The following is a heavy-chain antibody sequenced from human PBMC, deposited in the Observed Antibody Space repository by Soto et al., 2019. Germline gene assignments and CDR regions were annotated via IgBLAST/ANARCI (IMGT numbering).Heavy chain of an antibody. CDR1: GFTFSSYG. CDR3: AKDPYSSGWYFDY. CDR2: ISYDGSNK. V-gene: IGHV3-30*18. Sequence: QVQLVESGGGVVQPGRSLRLSCAASGFTFSSYGMHWVRQAPGKGLEWVAVISYDGSNKYYADSVKGRFTISRDNSKNTLYLQINSLRAEDTAVYYCAKDPYSSGWYFDYWGQGTLVTVSS. J-gene: IGHJ4*02. D-gene: IGHD6-19*01.